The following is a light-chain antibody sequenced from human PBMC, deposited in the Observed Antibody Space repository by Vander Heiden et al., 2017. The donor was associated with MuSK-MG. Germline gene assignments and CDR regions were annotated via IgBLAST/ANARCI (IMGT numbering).Light chain of an antibody. CDR1: ESISDW. J-gene: IGKJ1*01. V-gene: IGKV1-5*03. CDR3: LQYNTYPAWT. CDR2: KTF. Sequence: DIQMTQSPSTLSASVGDEVIITCRASESISDWLAWYQHKPGKGPRLLIYKTFTLESGVPSRFSGSGSGTEFTLTISGLQPDDFATYYCLQYNTYPAWTLGRGTKVEVK.